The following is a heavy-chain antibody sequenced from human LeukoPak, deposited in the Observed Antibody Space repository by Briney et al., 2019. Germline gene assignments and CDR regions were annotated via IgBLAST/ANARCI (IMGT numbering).Heavy chain of an antibody. J-gene: IGHJ5*02. CDR3: AGDIVVVPAATGGWFDP. D-gene: IGHD2-2*01. V-gene: IGHV1-69*01. CDR2: TIPIFGTA. CDR1: GGTFSSYA. Sequence: SVKVSCKASGGTFSSYAISWVRQAPGQGLEWMGGTIPIFGTANYAQKFQGRVTITADESTSTAYMELSSLRSEDTAVYYCAGDIVVVPAATGGWFDPWGQGTLVTVSS.